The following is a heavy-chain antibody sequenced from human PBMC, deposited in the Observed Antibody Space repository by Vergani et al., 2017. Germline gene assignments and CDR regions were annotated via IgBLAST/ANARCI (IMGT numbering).Heavy chain of an antibody. J-gene: IGHJ6*02. Sequence: QVQLQESGPGLVQPSQTLSLICTVSGGSISSGDYYWGWIRQPPGTGLEWIGYIYYSWSTHYNPSLKSRVTISVDTYKNQFSLKLSSVTAADTAVYYWASVGREDSSGYYYYYGMDVWGQGTTVTVSS. CDR2: IYYSWST. V-gene: IGHV4-30-4*01. CDR1: GGSISSGDYY. CDR3: ASVGREDSSGYYYYYGMDV. D-gene: IGHD3-22*01.